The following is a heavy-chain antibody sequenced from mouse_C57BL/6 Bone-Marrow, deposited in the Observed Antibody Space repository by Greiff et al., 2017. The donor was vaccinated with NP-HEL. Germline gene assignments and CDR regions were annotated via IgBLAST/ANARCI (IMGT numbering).Heavy chain of an antibody. D-gene: IGHD3-3*01. J-gene: IGHJ4*01. CDR2: IYPGDGDT. Sequence: QVQLQQSGPELVKPGASVKISCKASGYAFSSSWMNWVKQRPGKGLEWIGRIYPGDGDTNYNGKFKGKATLTADKSSSTAYMQLSSLTSEDSAVYFCAREGLESAMDYWGQGTSVTVSS. CDR1: GYAFSSSW. V-gene: IGHV1-82*01. CDR3: AREGLESAMDY.